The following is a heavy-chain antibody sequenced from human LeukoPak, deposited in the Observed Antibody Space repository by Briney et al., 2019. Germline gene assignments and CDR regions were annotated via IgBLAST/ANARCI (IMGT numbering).Heavy chain of an antibody. J-gene: IGHJ5*02. CDR2: IIPILGIA. CDR1: GGTFNSYA. CDR3: ARDLEPEEKRKSDNWFDP. Sequence: SVKVSCKASGGTFNSYAISWVRQAPGQGPEWMGRIIPILGIANYAQKFQGRVTITADKSTSTVYMELRSLRSEDTAVYYCARDLEPEEKRKSDNWFDPWGQGTLVTVS. D-gene: IGHD1-14*01. V-gene: IGHV1-69*04.